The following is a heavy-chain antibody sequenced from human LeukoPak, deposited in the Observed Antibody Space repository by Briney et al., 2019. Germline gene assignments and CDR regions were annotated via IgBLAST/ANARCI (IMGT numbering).Heavy chain of an antibody. CDR3: ARDRRDSSGYYADY. J-gene: IGHJ4*02. Sequence: PGGSLRLSCAASGFTFTSYGMHWVRQAPGKGLEWVAVIWYDGRNKYYVDSVKGRFTISRDNSKNTVYLQMNSLRAEDTAVYFCARDRRDSSGYYADYWGQGTLVTVSS. V-gene: IGHV3-33*01. D-gene: IGHD3-22*01. CDR1: GFTFTSYG. CDR2: IWYDGRNK.